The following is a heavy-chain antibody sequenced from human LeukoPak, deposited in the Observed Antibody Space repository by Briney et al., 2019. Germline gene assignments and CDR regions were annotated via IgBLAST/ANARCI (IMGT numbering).Heavy chain of an antibody. CDR2: IYSGGST. Sequence: GGSLRLSCAASGFTVSSNYMSWVRQAPGKGLEWVSVIYSGGSTYYADSVKGRFTISRDSSKNTLYLQMNSLRAEDTAVYYCATTRVLSDPDAFDIWGQGTMVTVSS. CDR1: GFTVSSNY. V-gene: IGHV3-53*01. CDR3: ATTRVLSDPDAFDI. J-gene: IGHJ3*02.